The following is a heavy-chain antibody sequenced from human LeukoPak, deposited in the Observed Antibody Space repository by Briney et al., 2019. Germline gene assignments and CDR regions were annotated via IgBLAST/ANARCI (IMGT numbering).Heavy chain of an antibody. J-gene: IGHJ4*02. CDR3: ARVSGSSGFFDY. D-gene: IGHD6-6*01. Sequence: SETLSLTCAAYGGSFSGYYWSWIRQPPGKGLEWIGEINHSGSTNYNPSLKSRVTISVDTSKNQFSLKLSSVTAADTAVYYCARVSGSSGFFDYWGQGTLVTVSS. CDR2: INHSGST. V-gene: IGHV4-34*01. CDR1: GGSFSGYY.